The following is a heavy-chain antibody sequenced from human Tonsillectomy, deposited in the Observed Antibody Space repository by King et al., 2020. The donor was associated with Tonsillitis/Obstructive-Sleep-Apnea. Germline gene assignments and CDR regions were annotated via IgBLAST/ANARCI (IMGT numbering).Heavy chain of an antibody. Sequence: QLVQSGAEVKKPGASVKVSCKASGYTFTNYGISWVRQAPGQGPEWMGWISAYNGNTNSAQKLQGRFTMTTDTYTSTAFMELRSLRSDDTAVYYCARDSMSHYYDSSAYYTFDYWGQGTLVTVSS. D-gene: IGHD3-22*01. CDR3: ARDSMSHYYDSSAYYTFDY. J-gene: IGHJ4*02. CDR1: GYTFTNYG. CDR2: ISAYNGNT. V-gene: IGHV1-18*01.